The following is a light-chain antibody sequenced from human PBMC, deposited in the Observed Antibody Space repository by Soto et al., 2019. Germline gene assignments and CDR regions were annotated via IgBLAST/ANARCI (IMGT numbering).Light chain of an antibody. J-gene: IGKJ3*01. V-gene: IGKV3-20*01. CDR3: QQYGSSLFT. CDR2: GAS. Sequence: EIVLTQSPGTLSLSPGERATLSCRASQSVSSSYLAWYQQKPGQAPRLLIYGASSRATGIPDRFSGSGSGTDFTLTIRRLEPEDFAVYYCQQYGSSLFTGGPGTKVDIK. CDR1: QSVSSSY.